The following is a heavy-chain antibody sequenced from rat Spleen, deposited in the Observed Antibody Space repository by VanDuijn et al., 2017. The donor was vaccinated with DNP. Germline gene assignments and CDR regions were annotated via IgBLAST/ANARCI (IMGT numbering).Heavy chain of an antibody. J-gene: IGHJ3*01. CDR1: GYTFTSYF. Sequence: QVQLQQSGAELAKPGSSVKISCKASGYTFTSYFITWIKQTTGQGLEYIGYTNTGSGRSKYNEKFKDKVALTVDRSSSTASMQLSSLTPDDSAVYYCARDYGYNLYAVDAWGQGTLVTVSS. CDR2: TNTGSGRS. D-gene: IGHD1-9*01. CDR3: ARDYGYNLYAVDA. V-gene: IGHV1-43*01.